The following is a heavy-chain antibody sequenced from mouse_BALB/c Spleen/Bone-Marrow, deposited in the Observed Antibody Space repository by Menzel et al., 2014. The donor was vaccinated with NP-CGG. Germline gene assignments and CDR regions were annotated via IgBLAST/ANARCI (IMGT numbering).Heavy chain of an antibody. J-gene: IGHJ3*01. CDR3: ALYYYSSSGFAY. CDR1: GFNIKDTY. D-gene: IGHD1-1*01. CDR2: IDPANGNT. V-gene: IGHV14-3*02. Sequence: EVQLQQSGAELVKPGASVKLSCTASGFNIKDTYMHWVKQRPEQGLEWIGRIDPANGNTKYDPKFQGKATITADTSSNTAYLQLSSLTSEDTAIYYCALYYYSSSGFAYWGQGTLVTVSA.